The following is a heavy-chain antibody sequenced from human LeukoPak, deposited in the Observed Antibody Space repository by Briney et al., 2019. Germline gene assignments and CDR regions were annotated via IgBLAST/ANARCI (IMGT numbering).Heavy chain of an antibody. CDR2: IKQDGSEK. J-gene: IGHJ6*02. CDR1: GFTFSSYW. V-gene: IGHV3-7*01. CDR3: ARDGPPDYDFWSGPQENYGMDV. D-gene: IGHD3-3*01. Sequence: GGSLRLSCAASGFTFSSYWMSWVRQAPGKGLEWVANIKQDGSEKYYVDSVKARFTISRDNAKNSLYLQMNSLRAEDTAVYYCARDGPPDYDFWSGPQENYGMDVWGQGTTVTVSS.